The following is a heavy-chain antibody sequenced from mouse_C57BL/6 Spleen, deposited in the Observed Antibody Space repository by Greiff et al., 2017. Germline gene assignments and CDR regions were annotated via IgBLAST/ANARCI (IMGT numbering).Heavy chain of an antibody. CDR1: GFTFSSYA. J-gene: IGHJ4*01. CDR2: ISSGGDYI. Sequence: DVMLVESGEGLVKPGGSLKLSCAASGFTFSSYAMSWVRQTPEKRLEWVAYISSGGDYIYYADTVKGRFTISRDNARNTLYLQMSSLKSEDTAMYYCTRDEDYYAMDYWGQGTSVTVSS. V-gene: IGHV5-9-1*02. CDR3: TRDEDYYAMDY.